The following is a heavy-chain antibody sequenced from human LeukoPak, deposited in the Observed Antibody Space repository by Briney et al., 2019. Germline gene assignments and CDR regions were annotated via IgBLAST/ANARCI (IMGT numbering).Heavy chain of an antibody. CDR2: ISYDGSNK. CDR1: GFTFSSYA. J-gene: IGHJ4*02. D-gene: IGHD6-19*01. Sequence: PGGSLRLSCAASGFTFSSYAMHWVRQAPGKGPEWVAVISYDGSNKYYADSVKGRFTISRDNSKNTLYLQMNSLRAEDTAVYYCARVAHSSGWTFDYWGQGTLVTVSS. V-gene: IGHV3-30-3*01. CDR3: ARVAHSSGWTFDY.